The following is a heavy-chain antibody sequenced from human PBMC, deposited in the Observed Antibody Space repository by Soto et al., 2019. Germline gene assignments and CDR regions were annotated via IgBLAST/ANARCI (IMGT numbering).Heavy chain of an antibody. CDR1: GGSISSGGYS. J-gene: IGHJ6*02. Sequence: PSETLSLTCAVSGGSISSGGYSWSWIRQPPGKGLEWIGYIQHGGSTYYNPSLKSRVTISVDRSKNQFSLKLTSVTAADTAVYYCARAHYGDYGYGMDVWGQGTTVT. CDR2: IQHGGST. D-gene: IGHD4-17*01. CDR3: ARAHYGDYGYGMDV. V-gene: IGHV4-30-2*01.